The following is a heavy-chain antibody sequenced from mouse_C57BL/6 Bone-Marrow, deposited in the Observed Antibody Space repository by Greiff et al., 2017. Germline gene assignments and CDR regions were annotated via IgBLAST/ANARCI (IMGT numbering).Heavy chain of an antibody. CDR2: IDPENGDT. CDR3: TTYGNFALFAY. Sequence: VQLKESGAELVRPGASVKLSCTASGFNIKDDYMHWVKQRPEQGLEWIGWIDPENGDTEYASKFQGKATITADTSSNTAYLQLSSLTSEDTAVYYCTTYGNFALFAYWGQGTLVTVSA. J-gene: IGHJ3*01. V-gene: IGHV14-4*01. D-gene: IGHD2-10*02. CDR1: GFNIKDDY.